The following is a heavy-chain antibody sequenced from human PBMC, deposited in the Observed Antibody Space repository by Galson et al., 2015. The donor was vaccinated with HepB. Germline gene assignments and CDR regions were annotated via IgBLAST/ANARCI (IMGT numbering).Heavy chain of an antibody. Sequence: CAISGDSVSSNSAAWNWIRQSPPRGLEWLGRTYYRSKWYNDYAVSVKSRITINPDTSKNQFSLQLNSVTPEDTAVYYRARHKYNWNLYYFDYWGQGTLVTVSS. J-gene: IGHJ4*02. D-gene: IGHD1-20*01. CDR3: ARHKYNWNLYYFDY. CDR2: TYYRSKWYN. V-gene: IGHV6-1*01. CDR1: GDSVSSNSAA.